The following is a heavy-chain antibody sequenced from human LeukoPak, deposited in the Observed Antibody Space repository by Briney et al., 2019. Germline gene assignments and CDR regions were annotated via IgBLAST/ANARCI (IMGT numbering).Heavy chain of an antibody. CDR1: GYTFTGYY. D-gene: IGHD4-17*01. Sequence: GASVKVSCKASGYTFTGYYMHWVRQAPGQGLECMGWIKANSSGTNYAQKFQGRVTMTRDTSISTAYMELSRLRSDDTDVYYCARAEYGDPYYFDYWGQGTLVTVSS. CDR2: IKANSSGT. CDR3: ARAEYGDPYYFDY. J-gene: IGHJ4*02. V-gene: IGHV1-2*02.